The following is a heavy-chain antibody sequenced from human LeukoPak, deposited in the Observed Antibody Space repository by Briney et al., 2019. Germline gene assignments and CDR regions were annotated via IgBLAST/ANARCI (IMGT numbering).Heavy chain of an antibody. Sequence: GGSLRLSCAASGFTFSSYVMHWVRQAPGKGLEWVAIISYDGSNEYYADSAKGRFTISRDNSKNTLYLQMNSLRAADTAVYYCARIVRDSSGWYEKVWFDPWGQGTLVTVSS. D-gene: IGHD6-19*01. CDR3: ARIVRDSSGWYEKVWFDP. V-gene: IGHV3-30*04. J-gene: IGHJ5*02. CDR1: GFTFSSYV. CDR2: ISYDGSNE.